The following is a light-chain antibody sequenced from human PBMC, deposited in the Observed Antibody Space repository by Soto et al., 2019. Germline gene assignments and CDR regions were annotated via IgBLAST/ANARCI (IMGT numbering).Light chain of an antibody. V-gene: IGKV3-11*01. J-gene: IGKJ5*01. CDR3: QQANSFPIT. CDR1: QSVSSY. CDR2: GAS. Sequence: EIVLTQSPATLSFSPGERATLSCRASQSVSSYLAWYQQKPGQAPRLLIFGASSRATGIPDRFTGSGSGTDFTLTVGRLEPEDFATYYCQQANSFPITFGQGTRLEIK.